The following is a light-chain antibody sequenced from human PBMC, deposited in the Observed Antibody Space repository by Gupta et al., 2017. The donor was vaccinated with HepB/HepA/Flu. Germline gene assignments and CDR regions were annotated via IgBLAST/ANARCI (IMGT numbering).Light chain of an antibody. CDR1: QSIDSY. J-gene: IGKJ4*01. CDR2: AAS. CDR3: QQSYSTPLT. Sequence: DIQMTQSPSSLSASVGDRVTITCRASQSIDSYLNWYQQKPGKAPKLLIYAASSLQSGVPSRFSGSGSVTDFTLTISSLQPEDFATYYCQQSYSTPLTFGGGTKVEIK. V-gene: IGKV1-39*01.